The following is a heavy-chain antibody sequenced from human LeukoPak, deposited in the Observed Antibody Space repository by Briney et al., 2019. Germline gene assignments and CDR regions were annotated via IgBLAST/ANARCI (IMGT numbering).Heavy chain of an antibody. CDR2: ISYDGSNK. D-gene: IGHD2-2*02. V-gene: IGHV3-30-3*01. CDR1: GFTFSSYA. Sequence: GGSLRLSCAASGFTFSSYAMHWVRQAPGKGLEWVAVISYDGSNKYYADSVKGRFTISRDNSKNTLYLQMNSLRAEDTAVYYCASPIVVVPAAILPNYISDYWGQGTLVTVSS. J-gene: IGHJ4*02. CDR3: ASPIVVVPAAILPNYISDY.